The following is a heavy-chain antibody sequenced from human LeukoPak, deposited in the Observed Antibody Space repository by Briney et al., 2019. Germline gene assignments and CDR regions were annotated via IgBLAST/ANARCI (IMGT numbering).Heavy chain of an antibody. CDR1: GGSISSSSFH. Sequence: SETLSLTCTVSGGSISSSSFHWGWIRQPPGKGLDWIGTINYSGSTYYNPSLKSRVTISVDTSKNQFSLKLSSVTAADTAVYYCAQTMVRGAGYFDYWGQGTLVTVSS. CDR2: INYSGST. D-gene: IGHD3-10*01. V-gene: IGHV4-39*07. CDR3: AQTMVRGAGYFDY. J-gene: IGHJ4*02.